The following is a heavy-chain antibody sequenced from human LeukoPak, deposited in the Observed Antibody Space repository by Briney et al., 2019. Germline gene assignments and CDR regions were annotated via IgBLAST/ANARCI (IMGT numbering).Heavy chain of an antibody. CDR3: AREGITSYYYDSN. V-gene: IGHV3-33*01. Sequence: GGSLRLSCAGSGFTFSSYGMHWVRQAPGKGLEWVAVIWYDGSNKYYADSVKGRFTISRDNSKNTLYLQMNSLRAEDTAVYYCAREGITSYYYDSNWGQGTPVTVSS. D-gene: IGHD3-22*01. CDR2: IWYDGSNK. CDR1: GFTFSSYG. J-gene: IGHJ4*02.